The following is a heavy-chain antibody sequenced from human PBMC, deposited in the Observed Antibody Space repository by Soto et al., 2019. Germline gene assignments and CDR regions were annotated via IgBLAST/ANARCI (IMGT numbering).Heavy chain of an antibody. CDR2: IDYSGYT. V-gene: IGHV4-31*03. Sequence: QVQLQESGPGLVKPSQTLSLTCSVSGGSINSADYYWSWIRQYPGKGLEWIGYIDYSGYTNSNPSLKSRVSISVDTSKNQFSLKLSSMTAADTAVYYCARGLWFGAPDWFDPWGQGTLVTVSS. CDR3: ARGLWFGAPDWFDP. J-gene: IGHJ5*02. CDR1: GGSINSADYY. D-gene: IGHD3-10*01.